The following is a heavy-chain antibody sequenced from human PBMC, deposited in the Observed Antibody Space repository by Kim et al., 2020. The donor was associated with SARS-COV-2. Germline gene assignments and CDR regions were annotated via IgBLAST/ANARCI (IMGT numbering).Heavy chain of an antibody. CDR3: ARGFWHGDLRY. J-gene: IGHJ4*02. D-gene: IGHD4-17*01. Sequence: NYAPKLQGRVTMTTDTSTSTAYMELRRLRSDDTAVYYCARGFWHGDLRYWGQGTLVTVSS. V-gene: IGHV1-18*01.